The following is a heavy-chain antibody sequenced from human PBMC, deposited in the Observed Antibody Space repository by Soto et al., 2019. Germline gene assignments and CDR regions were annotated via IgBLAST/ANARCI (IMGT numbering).Heavy chain of an antibody. Sequence: GASVKVSCKASGYTFTSHGVSWLRQAPGQGLEWLGWISTYSGIRNYARKFQDRVTMGSDTSTSTVYMELRSLTSNDPAMYYCARDPSTSRFDYWG. CDR1: GYTFTSHG. D-gene: IGHD2-2*01. CDR2: ISTYSGIR. V-gene: IGHV1-18*01. J-gene: IGHJ4*01. CDR3: ARDPSTSRFDY.